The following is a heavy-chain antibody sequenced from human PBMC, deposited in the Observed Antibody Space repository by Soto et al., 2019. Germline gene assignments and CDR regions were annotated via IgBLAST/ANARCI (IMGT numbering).Heavy chain of an antibody. J-gene: IGHJ4*02. CDR2: IYWDDDR. V-gene: IGHV2-5*02. D-gene: IGHD2-21*01. Sequence: QITLKESGPALVKPTQTLTLTSTFSGFSVTTRGVGVGWIGQPPRKALEWLALIYWDDDRRYSPSLKSRLTITKDTSKNQVVLTMTNIGPVDTATYYCAHRRTGDLIDYLGQGTLVTVSS. CDR3: AHRRTGDLIDY. CDR1: GFSVTTRGVG.